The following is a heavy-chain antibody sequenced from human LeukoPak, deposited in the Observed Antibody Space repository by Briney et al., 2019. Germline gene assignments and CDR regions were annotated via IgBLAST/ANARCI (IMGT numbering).Heavy chain of an antibody. CDR2: ISYDGSNE. CDR3: AKDLSQWELLEEDY. V-gene: IGHV3-30*18. J-gene: IGHJ4*02. D-gene: IGHD1-26*01. Sequence: PGGSLRLSCAASGFRFSSYGMHWVRQAPGKGLEWVAVISYDGSNEYYADSVKGRFTISRDNSKNTLYLQMNSLRAEDTAVYYCAKDLSQWELLEEDYWGQGTLVTVSS. CDR1: GFRFSSYG.